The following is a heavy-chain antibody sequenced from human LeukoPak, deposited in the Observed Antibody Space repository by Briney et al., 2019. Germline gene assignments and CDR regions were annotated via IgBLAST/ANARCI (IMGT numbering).Heavy chain of an antibody. CDR3: ARLTAAYCGGDCTYPWAFDI. V-gene: IGHV4-59*08. D-gene: IGHD2-21*02. CDR2: IYYSGST. J-gene: IGHJ3*02. Sequence: SETLSLTCTVAGGSISSYYGSWIRQPPGKVLERIGYIYYSGSTNYNPSLKSRVTISVDTSKNQFSLKLSSVTAADTAVYYCARLTAAYCGGDCTYPWAFDIWGQGTMVTVSS. CDR1: GGSISSYY.